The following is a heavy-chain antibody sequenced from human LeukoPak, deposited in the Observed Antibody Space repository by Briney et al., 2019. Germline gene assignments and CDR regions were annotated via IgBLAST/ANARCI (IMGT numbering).Heavy chain of an antibody. J-gene: IGHJ4*02. Sequence: ASVKVSCKVSGITLNDLSIQWVRQAPGKGLEWMGGFDPEDGETIYAPKFQARVTMTQDTYEDTAYMELSSLRSEDTAVYYCATDGIPGATTTLDYWGQGTLVTVSS. CDR2: FDPEDGET. CDR3: ATDGIPGATTTLDY. V-gene: IGHV1-24*01. D-gene: IGHD1-26*01. CDR1: GITLNDLS.